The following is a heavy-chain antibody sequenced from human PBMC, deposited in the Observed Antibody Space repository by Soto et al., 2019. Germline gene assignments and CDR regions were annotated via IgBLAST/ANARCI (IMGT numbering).Heavy chain of an antibody. J-gene: IGHJ6*02. V-gene: IGHV3-13*01. CDR1: GLTFSDFD. CDR2: IGTAGDT. Sequence: EVQLVESGGGVIKPGGSLTLSCTASGLTFSDFDMHWVRQGPGKSLEWVSAIGTAGDTYYLASVKGRFTRSRDRDRNSMYLHMNSLRVGDSAVYYCARDIHGMDVWGQGTTVSVSS. CDR3: ARDIHGMDV.